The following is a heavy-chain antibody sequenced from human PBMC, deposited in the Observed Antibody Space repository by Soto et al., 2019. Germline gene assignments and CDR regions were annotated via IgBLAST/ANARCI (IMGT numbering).Heavy chain of an antibody. CDR1: LDSISNSY. J-gene: IGHJ5*02. Sequence: SETLSLTCSVSLDSISNSYLTWIRQPAGKGLEWIGHIYSSGNANYNPSLKSRVTMSLDTSKNQFSLSLNSVTAADKAIYYCAKGRGFYSDNYFDPWGQGTQVNV. CDR3: AKGRGFYSDNYFDP. D-gene: IGHD3-22*01. CDR2: IYSSGNA. V-gene: IGHV4-4*07.